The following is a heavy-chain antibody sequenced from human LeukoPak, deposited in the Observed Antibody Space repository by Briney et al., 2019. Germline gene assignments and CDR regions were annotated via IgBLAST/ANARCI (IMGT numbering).Heavy chain of an antibody. CDR2: IRYDGGNK. Sequence: GSLRLSCAASGFTFSSYGMHWVRQAPGKGLEWVAFIRYDGGNKYYADSVKGRFTISRDNSKNTLYLQMNSLRAEDTAIYYCAKSRGMYDTSGWRTFDYWGQGTLVTVSP. J-gene: IGHJ4*02. CDR3: AKSRGMYDTSGWRTFDY. CDR1: GFTFSSYG. D-gene: IGHD3-22*01. V-gene: IGHV3-30*02.